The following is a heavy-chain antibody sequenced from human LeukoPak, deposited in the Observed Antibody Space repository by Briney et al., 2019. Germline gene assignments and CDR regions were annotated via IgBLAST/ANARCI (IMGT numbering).Heavy chain of an antibody. V-gene: IGHV3-30-3*01. Sequence: GGSLRLSCAASGFDFHNYVIHWVRQAPGKGLEWVAVISYAVNIKYYADSVKGRFTISRDNSKSTLYLQMNSLRAEDTAVYYCARTLSGGPDYWGQGTLVTVSS. D-gene: IGHD2-15*01. J-gene: IGHJ4*02. CDR2: ISYAVNIK. CDR3: ARTLSGGPDY. CDR1: GFDFHNYV.